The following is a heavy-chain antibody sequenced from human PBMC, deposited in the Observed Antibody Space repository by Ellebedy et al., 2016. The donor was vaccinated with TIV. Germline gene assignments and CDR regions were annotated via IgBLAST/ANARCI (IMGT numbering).Heavy chain of an antibody. V-gene: IGHV1-18*01. CDR3: ARDYYCSGGSCSDCFDP. D-gene: IGHD2-15*01. CDR1: GYTFSNYG. Sequence: AASVKVSCKASGYTFSNYGISWVRQAPGQGLEWMGWISAYKPDPNYAQKFRDRVTLTIDTSTTTAFMELRSPRSDDTAVYYCARDYYCSGGSCSDCFDPWGQGTLVIVSS. CDR2: ISAYKPDP. J-gene: IGHJ5*02.